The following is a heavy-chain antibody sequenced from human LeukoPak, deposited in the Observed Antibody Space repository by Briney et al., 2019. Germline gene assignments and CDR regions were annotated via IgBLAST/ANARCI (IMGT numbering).Heavy chain of an antibody. D-gene: IGHD3-22*01. J-gene: IGHJ4*02. Sequence: AAVKVSCKASGYTFTGYYMHWVRQAPGQGLEWMGWMNPNSGNAGYSQKFQDRVTMTRNTSISTAYMELSSLSPEDTAIYYCARGGWDSRGYTALYYFDYWGQGTLVTVSS. V-gene: IGHV1-8*02. CDR2: MNPNSGNA. CDR1: GYTFTGYY. CDR3: ARGGWDSRGYTALYYFDY.